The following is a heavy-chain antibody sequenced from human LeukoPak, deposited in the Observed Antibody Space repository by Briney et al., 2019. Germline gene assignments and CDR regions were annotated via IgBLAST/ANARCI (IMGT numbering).Heavy chain of an antibody. CDR2: IIHSGST. D-gene: IGHD6-19*01. J-gene: IGHJ4*02. CDR3: ARGLYGSDSF. Sequence: PSETLSLTCAVYGGSFSGSYWSWIRQSPGKGLEWIGEIIHSGSTTYNPSLKSRVTMSVDTFKNQISLRLTSVTAADTAVYYCARGLYGSDSFWGQGNLVTVSS. CDR1: GGSFSGSY. V-gene: IGHV4-34*01.